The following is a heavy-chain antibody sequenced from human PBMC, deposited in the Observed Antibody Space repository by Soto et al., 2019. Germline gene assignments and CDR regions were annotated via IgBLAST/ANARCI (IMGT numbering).Heavy chain of an antibody. CDR1: GFTFDDYA. CDR3: ARAREPEYSSAIFFDI. J-gene: IGHJ4*02. V-gene: IGHV3-9*01. D-gene: IGHD5-18*01. CDR2: IGWNSGNI. Sequence: GGSLRLSCAASGFTFDDYAMYWVRQAPGQGLEWVSSIGWNSGNIEYADSVKGRFTISRDNAKNTLYLQMSSLTDEDTAVYYCARAREPEYSSAIFFDIWGQGALVTVSS.